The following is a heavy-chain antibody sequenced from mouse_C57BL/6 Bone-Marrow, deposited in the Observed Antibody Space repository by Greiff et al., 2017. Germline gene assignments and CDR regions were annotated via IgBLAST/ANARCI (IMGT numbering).Heavy chain of an antibody. CDR2: IDPETGGT. CDR3: TKVTTVVANYAMDY. V-gene: IGHV1-15*01. J-gene: IGHJ4*01. D-gene: IGHD1-1*01. CDR1: GYTFTDYE. Sequence: QVQLQQSGAELVRPGASVTLSCKASGYTFTDYEMHWVKQTPVHGLEWIGAIDPETGGTAYNQKFKGKAILTADKSSSTAYMELRRLTSEDSAVYYCTKVTTVVANYAMDYWGQGTSVTVSS.